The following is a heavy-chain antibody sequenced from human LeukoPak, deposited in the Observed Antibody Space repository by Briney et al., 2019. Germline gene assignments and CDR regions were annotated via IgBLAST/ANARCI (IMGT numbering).Heavy chain of an antibody. J-gene: IGHJ4*02. CDR3: AGGLGYCSSTSCYSDY. CDR1: GFTSSSYS. D-gene: IGHD2-2*02. CDR2: ISSSSSYI. Sequence: GGSLRLSCAASGFTSSSYSMNWVRQAPGKGLEWVSSISSSSSYIYYADSVKGRFTISRDNAKNSLYLQMNSLRAEDTAVYYCAGGLGYCSSTSCYSDYWGQGTLVTVSS. V-gene: IGHV3-21*01.